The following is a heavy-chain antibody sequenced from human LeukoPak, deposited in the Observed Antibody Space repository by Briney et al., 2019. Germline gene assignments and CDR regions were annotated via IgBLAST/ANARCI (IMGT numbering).Heavy chain of an antibody. CDR2: ISTSSSSI. D-gene: IGHD6-13*01. CDR1: EFTFSTYT. V-gene: IGHV3-48*01. Sequence: QPGGSLRLSCAASEFTFSTYTMPWVRQAPGKGLEWVSYISTSSSSIYYADSVKGRFTISRDNSKNTLYLQMNSLRAEDTAVYYCARDRGIAAAGPRPLMFDPWGQGTLVTVSS. CDR3: ARDRGIAAAGPRPLMFDP. J-gene: IGHJ5*02.